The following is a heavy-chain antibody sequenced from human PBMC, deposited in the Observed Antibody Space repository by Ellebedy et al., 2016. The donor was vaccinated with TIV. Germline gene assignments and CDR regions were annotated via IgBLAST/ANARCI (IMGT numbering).Heavy chain of an antibody. J-gene: IGHJ2*01. D-gene: IGHD4-17*01. CDR2: VDSSGRA. Sequence: MPSETLSLTCSVSGFSISSSSDYWAWLRQPPGKGLVPIGSVDSSGRAYNNPSLKSRVTSSVDTSKNQFSLKLTSVTAADTAGYFCARDSDGDYTSLDLWGRGALVIVSS. CDR1: GFSISSSSDY. CDR3: ARDSDGDYTSLDL. V-gene: IGHV4-39*07.